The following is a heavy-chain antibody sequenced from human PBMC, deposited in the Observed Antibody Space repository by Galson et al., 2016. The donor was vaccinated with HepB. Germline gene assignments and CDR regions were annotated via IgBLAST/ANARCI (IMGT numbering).Heavy chain of an antibody. V-gene: IGHV3-49*04. CDR3: ARVGLYGDYYYYGMDV. CDR1: GFTFGDYA. D-gene: IGHD2/OR15-2a*01. CDR2: IRTRPYGATT. Sequence: LRLSCAASGFTFGDYAMSWVRQAPGKGLEWVGFIRTRPYGATTQYAASVKGRFTISRDDSKSIAYLQMHSQKTEDTAVYYCARVGLYGDYYYYGMDVWGQGTTVTVSS. J-gene: IGHJ6*02.